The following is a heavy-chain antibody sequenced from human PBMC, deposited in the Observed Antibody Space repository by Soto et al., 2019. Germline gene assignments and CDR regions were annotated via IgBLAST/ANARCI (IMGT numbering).Heavy chain of an antibody. CDR3: TREGYSSSSDAFDI. CDR2: IRSKANSYAT. CDR1: GFTFSGSA. V-gene: IGHV3-73*01. J-gene: IGHJ3*02. Sequence: GGSLRLSCAASGFTFSGSAMHWVRQASGKGLEWVGRIRSKANSYATAYAASVIGRFTISRDDSKNTAYLQMNSLKTEDTAVYYCTREGYSSSSDAFDIWGQGTMVTVSS. D-gene: IGHD6-6*01.